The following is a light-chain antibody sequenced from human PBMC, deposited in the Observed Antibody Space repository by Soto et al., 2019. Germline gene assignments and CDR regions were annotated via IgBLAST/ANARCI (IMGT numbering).Light chain of an antibody. CDR3: QQYGSSWT. CDR2: GAS. V-gene: IGKV3-20*01. Sequence: EIVLTQSPGTLSLSPGERATLSCRASQSFSSSFLAWYQQIPGQAPRLLIYGASTRATGIPDRFSGSGSGTDFTLTISRLEPEDFAVYYCQQYGSSWTFGQGTKVEIK. J-gene: IGKJ1*01. CDR1: QSFSSSF.